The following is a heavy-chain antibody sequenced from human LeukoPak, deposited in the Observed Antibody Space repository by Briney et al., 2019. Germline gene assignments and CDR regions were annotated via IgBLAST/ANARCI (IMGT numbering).Heavy chain of an antibody. CDR2: INGDGSST. D-gene: IGHD4-17*01. CDR1: GFTFSSYS. J-gene: IGHJ5*02. V-gene: IGHV3-74*01. Sequence: QPGGSLRLSCAASGFTFSSYSMNWVRQAPGKGLVWVSRINGDGSSTTYADSVKGRFTISRDNAKNTLYLQMNSLRVEDTAVYHCARVTEKVTTLSWVARSGNSWFDPWGQGTLVTVSS. CDR3: ARVTEKVTTLSWVARSGNSWFDP.